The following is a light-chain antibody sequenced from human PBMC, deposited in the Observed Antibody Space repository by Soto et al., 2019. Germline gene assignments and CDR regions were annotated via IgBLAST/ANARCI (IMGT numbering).Light chain of an antibody. V-gene: IGKV1-5*03. Sequence: QMNKSPSSLSASVGYRFTITCRASQSISSWLAWYQQKPGKAPKLLIYKASTLKSGVPSRFSGSGSGTEFTLTTSCLQPDDFAAYCCQPWNSYSEAFGQG. CDR3: QPWNSYSEA. CDR2: KAS. CDR1: QSISSW. J-gene: IGKJ1*01.